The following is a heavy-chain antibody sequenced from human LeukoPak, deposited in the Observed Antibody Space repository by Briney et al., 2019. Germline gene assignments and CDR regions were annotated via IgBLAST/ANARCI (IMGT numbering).Heavy chain of an antibody. CDR3: ARSDGYGLVGI. V-gene: IGHV4-59*12. D-gene: IGHD3-10*01. CDR1: GGSIGSYY. Sequence: SETLSLTCTVSGGSIGSYYWSWIRQPPGKGLEWIGYIYYSGSTNYNPSLKSRVTISVDTSKNHFSLTLSSVTAADTAVYYCARSDGYGLVGIWGQGTMVTVSS. CDR2: IYYSGST. J-gene: IGHJ3*02.